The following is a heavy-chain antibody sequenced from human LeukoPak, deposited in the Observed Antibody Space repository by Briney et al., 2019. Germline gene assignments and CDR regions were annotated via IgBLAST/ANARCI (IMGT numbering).Heavy chain of an antibody. V-gene: IGHV4-34*01. CDR2: ISHGGST. CDR1: GGSFSGHW. D-gene: IGHD3-22*01. CDR3: ARGEFFGLLLY. Sequence: PSETLSLTCVVFGGSFSGHWWNWIRQPPGKGLEWIGEISHGGSTNYNPSLKSRVTISVDTSKNQFSLKLSSVTAADTAVYYCARGEFFGLLLYWGQGTLVTVSS. J-gene: IGHJ4*02.